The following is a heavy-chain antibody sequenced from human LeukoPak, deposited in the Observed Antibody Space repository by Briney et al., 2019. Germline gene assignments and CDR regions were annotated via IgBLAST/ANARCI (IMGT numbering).Heavy chain of an antibody. J-gene: IGHJ3*02. V-gene: IGHV1-46*01. CDR2: INPSGGST. D-gene: IGHD4-11*01. Sequence: ASVKVSCKASGYTFTSYYMHWVRQAPGQGLEWMGIINPSGGSTSYAQKFQGRVSMTRDTSTGTLYMDLSSLRFEDTAVYYCARGLERLDSNNYLSFAFDIWGQGTMVTVS. CDR3: ARGLERLDSNNYLSFAFDI. CDR1: GYTFTSYY.